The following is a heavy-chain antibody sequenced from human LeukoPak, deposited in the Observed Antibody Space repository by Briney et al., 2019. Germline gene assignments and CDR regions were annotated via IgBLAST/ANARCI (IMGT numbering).Heavy chain of an antibody. J-gene: IGHJ4*02. D-gene: IGHD3-22*01. CDR1: GFTFSDYY. Sequence: PGGSLRLPCAASGFTFSDYYMSWIRQAPGKGLEWVSYISSSSSYTNYADSVKGRFTISRDNAKNSLYLQMNSLRAEDTAVYYCARSDSSGYNDYWGQGTLVTVSS. CDR3: ARSDSSGYNDY. CDR2: ISSSSSYT. V-gene: IGHV3-11*06.